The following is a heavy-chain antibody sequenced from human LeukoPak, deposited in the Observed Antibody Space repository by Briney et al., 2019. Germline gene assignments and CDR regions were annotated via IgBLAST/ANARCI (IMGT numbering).Heavy chain of an antibody. CDR3: ARTYYYNSGSPLDAFDI. J-gene: IGHJ3*02. V-gene: IGHV3-48*02. CDR1: GFTFSGYS. Sequence: GGSLRLSCAASGFTFSGYSMNWVRQAPGKGLEWVSYISSSSSTIYYVDFVKGRFTISRDNAKNSLYLQMNSLRDKDTAVYYCARTYYYNSGSPLDAFDIWGQGTMVTVSS. CDR2: ISSSSSTI. D-gene: IGHD3-10*01.